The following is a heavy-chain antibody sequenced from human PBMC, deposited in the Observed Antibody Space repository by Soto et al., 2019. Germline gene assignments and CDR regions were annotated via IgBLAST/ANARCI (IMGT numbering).Heavy chain of an antibody. CDR1: GFTFSSYD. D-gene: IGHD3-22*01. CDR3: ARHPQADSSGYYDY. J-gene: IGHJ4*02. V-gene: IGHV3-13*01. Sequence: GGSLRLSCAASGFTFSSYDVHWVRQDTGKGLEWVSAIGTAGDTYYPGSVKGRFTISRENAKNSLYLQMNSLRAEDTAVYYCARHPQADSSGYYDYWGQGTLVTVSS. CDR2: IGTAGDT.